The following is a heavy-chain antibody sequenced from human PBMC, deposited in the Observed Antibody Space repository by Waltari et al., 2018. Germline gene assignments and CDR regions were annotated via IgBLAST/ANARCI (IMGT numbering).Heavy chain of an antibody. CDR3: AKDEGLGPGQLVSLDY. D-gene: IGHD6-6*01. V-gene: IGHV3-30*02. CDR1: GFTFSSYG. J-gene: IGHJ4*02. Sequence: VQLVESGGGVVQPGGSLRLSCAASGFTFSSYGMHWVRQAPGKGLEWVAFIRYDGSNKYYADSVKGRFTISRDNSKNTLYLQMNSLRAEDTAVYYCAKDEGLGPGQLVSLDYWGQGTLVTVSS. CDR2: IRYDGSNK.